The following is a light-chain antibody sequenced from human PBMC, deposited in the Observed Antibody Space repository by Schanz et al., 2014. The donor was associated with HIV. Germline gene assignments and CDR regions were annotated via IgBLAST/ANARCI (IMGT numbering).Light chain of an antibody. J-gene: IGLJ3*02. CDR1: SSDVNGYDY. CDR2: DVN. CDR3: SSYAGTNNFWV. V-gene: IGLV2-14*03. Sequence: QSVLTQPASVSGSPGQSITISCTGVSSDVNGYDYVSWYQQYPGKVPRLMIYDVNNRPPGVSSRFSGSKSGNTASLTISGLQAEDEADYYCSSYAGTNNFWVFGGGTKLTVL.